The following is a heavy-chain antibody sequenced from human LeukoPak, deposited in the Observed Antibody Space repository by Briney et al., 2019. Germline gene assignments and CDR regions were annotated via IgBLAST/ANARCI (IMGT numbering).Heavy chain of an antibody. CDR3: ARDPFGSNAFDI. D-gene: IGHD3-10*01. Sequence: PSETLSLTCIVSGGSITNYYWSWIRQPPGNGLEWIGYIYYSGSTNYNPSLKSRVTISVDTSNNQSSLRLNSVTAADTAVYYCARDPFGSNAFDIWGQGTVVAVSS. J-gene: IGHJ3*02. CDR1: GGSITNYY. CDR2: IYYSGST. V-gene: IGHV4-59*01.